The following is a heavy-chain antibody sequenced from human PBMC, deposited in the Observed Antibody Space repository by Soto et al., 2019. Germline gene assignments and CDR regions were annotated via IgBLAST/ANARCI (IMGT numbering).Heavy chain of an antibody. J-gene: IGHJ4*02. CDR2: ISAYNGNT. Sequence: ASVKVSCKASGYTFTSYGISWVRQAPGQGLEWMGWISAYNGNTNYAQKLQGRVTMTTDTSTSTAYMELRSLRSDDTAVYYCARDRMYYYDSSGPIFDYWGQGTPVTVSS. CDR1: GYTFTSYG. CDR3: ARDRMYYYDSSGPIFDY. D-gene: IGHD3-22*01. V-gene: IGHV1-18*01.